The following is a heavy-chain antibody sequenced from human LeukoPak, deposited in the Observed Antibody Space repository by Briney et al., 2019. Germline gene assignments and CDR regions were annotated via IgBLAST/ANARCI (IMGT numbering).Heavy chain of an antibody. CDR1: GGSISRGSYY. CDR2: IYTSGST. Sequence: SETLSLTCTVSGGSISRGSYYWSRIRQPAGKGLEWLGCIYTSGSTNYNPSLKSRVTISIDTSNNQFSLKLSSVTAADTAVYYCARRYCSSTSCYGAFDYWGQGTLVTVSS. V-gene: IGHV4-61*02. CDR3: ARRYCSSTSCYGAFDY. J-gene: IGHJ4*02. D-gene: IGHD2-2*01.